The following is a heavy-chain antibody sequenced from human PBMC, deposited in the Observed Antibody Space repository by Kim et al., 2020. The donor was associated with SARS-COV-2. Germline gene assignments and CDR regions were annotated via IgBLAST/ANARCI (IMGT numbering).Heavy chain of an antibody. CDR1: GYTFTSYY. Sequence: ASVKVSCKASGYTFTSYYMHWVRQAPGQGLEWMGIINPSGGSTSYAQKFQGRVTMTRDTSTSTVYMELSSLRSEDTAVYYCARDGPRKVVAATFDFDYWGQGTLVTVSS. J-gene: IGHJ4*02. CDR2: INPSGGST. CDR3: ARDGPRKVVAATFDFDY. D-gene: IGHD2-15*01. V-gene: IGHV1-46*01.